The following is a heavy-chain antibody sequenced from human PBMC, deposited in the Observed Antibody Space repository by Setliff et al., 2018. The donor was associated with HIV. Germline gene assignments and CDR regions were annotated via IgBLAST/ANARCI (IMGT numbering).Heavy chain of an antibody. Sequence: SETLSLTCTVSGGSISSYYWTWIRQPPGKGLEWIGYIYYSGTTNYNPSLRSRVTISVDTSKNQFSLKLSSVTAADMAVYYCARLQDSSGYYRYWGQGTLVTVPQ. D-gene: IGHD3-22*01. V-gene: IGHV4-59*08. J-gene: IGHJ4*02. CDR3: ARLQDSSGYYRY. CDR2: IYYSGTT. CDR1: GGSISSYY.